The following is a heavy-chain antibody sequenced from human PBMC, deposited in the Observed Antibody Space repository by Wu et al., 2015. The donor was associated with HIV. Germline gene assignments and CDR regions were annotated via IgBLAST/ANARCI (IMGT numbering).Heavy chain of an antibody. J-gene: IGHJ3*02. CDR2: INHSGST. D-gene: IGHD2-2*01. Sequence: QVQLQQWGAGLLKPSETLSLTCAVYGESFSAYYWNWIRQPPGKGLEWIGEINHSGSTNYNPSLKSRVTISVDTSKNQFSLKLSSVTAADTAVYYCARRRTYCSSTNCHDAFDIWGQGTMVTVSS. V-gene: IGHV4-34*01. CDR1: GESFSAYY. CDR3: ARRRTYCSSTNCHDAFDI.